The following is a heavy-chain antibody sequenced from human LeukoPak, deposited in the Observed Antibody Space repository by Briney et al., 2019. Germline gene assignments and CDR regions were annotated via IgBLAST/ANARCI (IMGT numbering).Heavy chain of an antibody. Sequence: GGSLRLSCAASGFTFSSHGMDWVRQAPGMGLEWVSGVSPSGDITYYADSVKGRFAISRDNSRNTVYFQLNTLRADDAAVYYCAKDIDWGRFDVWGRGTLVTVSS. D-gene: IGHD7-27*01. CDR3: AKDIDWGRFDV. CDR2: VSPSGDIT. J-gene: IGHJ2*01. V-gene: IGHV3-23*01. CDR1: GFTFSSHG.